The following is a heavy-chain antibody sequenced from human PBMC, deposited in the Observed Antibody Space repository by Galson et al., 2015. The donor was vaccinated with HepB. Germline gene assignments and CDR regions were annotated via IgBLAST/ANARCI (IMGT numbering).Heavy chain of an antibody. Sequence: SVKVSCKASGYTFTSYAMHWVRQAPGQRLEWTGWINAGNGNTKYSQKFQGRVTITRNTSASTAYMELSSLRSEDTAVYYCARDPGGYSGYDWGFDYWGQGTLVTVSS. J-gene: IGHJ4*02. CDR1: GYTFTSYA. V-gene: IGHV1-3*01. CDR2: INAGNGNT. D-gene: IGHD5-12*01. CDR3: ARDPGGYSGYDWGFDY.